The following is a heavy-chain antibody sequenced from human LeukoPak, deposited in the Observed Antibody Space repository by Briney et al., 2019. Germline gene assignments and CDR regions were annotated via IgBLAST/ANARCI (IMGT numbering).Heavy chain of an antibody. J-gene: IGHJ6*02. V-gene: IGHV3-74*01. CDR3: AKEEPGRIVVVIKNYYGMDV. Sequence: QPGGSLRLSCAASGFTFSSYWMHWVRQAPGKGLVWVSRINSDGSSTSYADSVKGRFTISRDNAKNTLYLQMNSLRAEDTAVYYCAKEEPGRIVVVIKNYYGMDVWGQGTTVTVSS. CDR2: INSDGSST. CDR1: GFTFSSYW. D-gene: IGHD3-22*01.